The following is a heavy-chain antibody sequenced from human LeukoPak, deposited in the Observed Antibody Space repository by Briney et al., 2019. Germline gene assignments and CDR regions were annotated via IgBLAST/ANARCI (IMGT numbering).Heavy chain of an antibody. V-gene: IGHV4-30-2*01. J-gene: IGHJ4*02. D-gene: IGHD4-11*01. CDR1: GGSISSGGYS. CDR3: ASSTTVATFYLDY. CDR2: IYHSGST. Sequence: SETLSLTCAVSGGSISSGGYSWSWIRQPPGKGLEWIGYIYHSGSTYYNPSLKSRVTISVDRSKNRFSLKLSSVTAADTAVYYCASSTTVATFYLDYWGQGTLVTVSS.